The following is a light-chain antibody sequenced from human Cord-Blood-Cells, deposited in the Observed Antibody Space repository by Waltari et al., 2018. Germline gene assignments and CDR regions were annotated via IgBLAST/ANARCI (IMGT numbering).Light chain of an antibody. CDR3: QQRSNWPYT. J-gene: IGKJ2*01. CDR1: QSVSSY. CDR2: DAS. V-gene: IGKV3-11*02. Sequence: VLTQSSATLSLSPGERATLSCRASQSVSSYLAWYQQKPGQAPRLLIYDASNRGTGIPASFSVSASGRGVARTVSCVGPEDCSVYYCQQRSNWPYTVGQGTKLEIK.